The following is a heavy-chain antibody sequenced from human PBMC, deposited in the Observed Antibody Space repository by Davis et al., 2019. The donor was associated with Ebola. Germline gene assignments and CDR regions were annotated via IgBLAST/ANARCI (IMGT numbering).Heavy chain of an antibody. V-gene: IGHV3-7*01. Sequence: PAGSLRLSCAASGFILSRFSMTWIRQAPGKGLEWVASTRQYGCEEYYVDSVKGRFTISRDNARNSIYLQMNSLRADDTAVYYCARSWEGFTWGQGTLVTVSS. CDR3: ARSWEGFT. J-gene: IGHJ5*02. CDR1: GFILSRFS. CDR2: TRQYGCEE. D-gene: IGHD1-26*01.